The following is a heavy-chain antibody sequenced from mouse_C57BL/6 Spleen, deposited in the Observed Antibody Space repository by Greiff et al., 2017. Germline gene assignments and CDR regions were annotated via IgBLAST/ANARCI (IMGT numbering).Heavy chain of an antibody. Sequence: VKLQQPGAELVKPGASVKMSCKASGYTFTSYWITWVKQRPGQGLEWIGDIYPGSGSTNYNEKFKSKATLTVDTSSSTAYMQLSSLTSEDSAVYYCARGGLRLYAMDDWGQGTSVTVSS. CDR2: IYPGSGST. D-gene: IGHD2-4*01. V-gene: IGHV1-55*01. CDR3: ARGGLRLYAMDD. J-gene: IGHJ4*01. CDR1: GYTFTSYW.